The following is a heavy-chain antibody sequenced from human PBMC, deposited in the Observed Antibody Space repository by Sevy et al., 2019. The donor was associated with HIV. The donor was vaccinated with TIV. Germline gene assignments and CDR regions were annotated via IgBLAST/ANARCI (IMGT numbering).Heavy chain of an antibody. J-gene: IGHJ6*02. CDR2: ISSDESRT. D-gene: IGHD2-15*01. Sequence: GGSLRLSCAASGFTFSSYWMHWVRQAPGKGLVWVSRISSDESRTTYADSVKGRFTISRDNAKNTLYLQMNSLRAEDTAVYYCARPNGGSFNGMDVWGQGTTVTVSS. CDR3: ARPNGGSFNGMDV. V-gene: IGHV3-74*01. CDR1: GFTFSSYW.